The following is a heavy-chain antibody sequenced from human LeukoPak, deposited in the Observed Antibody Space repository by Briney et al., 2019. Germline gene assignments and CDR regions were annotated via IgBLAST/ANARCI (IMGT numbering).Heavy chain of an antibody. CDR1: GFTFSSYG. D-gene: IGHD6-13*01. J-gene: IGHJ3*02. V-gene: IGHV3-30*18. CDR2: ISYDGSNK. CDR3: AKDFSSSWHDAFDI. Sequence: GGSLRLSCAASGFTFSSYGMHWVRQAPGKGLEWVAVISYDGSNKYYADSVKGRFIISRDNSKNTLYLQMNSLRAEDTAVYYCAKDFSSSWHDAFDIWGQGTMVTVSS.